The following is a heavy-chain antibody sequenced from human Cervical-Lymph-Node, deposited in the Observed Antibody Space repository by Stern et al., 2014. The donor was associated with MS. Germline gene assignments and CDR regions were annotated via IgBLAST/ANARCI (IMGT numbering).Heavy chain of an antibody. D-gene: IGHD3-9*01. CDR2: ILHSGST. Sequence: QVQLQQWGAGLLKPSETLSLTCGVYGGSFINYYWSWVRQPPGKGLEWIGEILHSGSTNYNPSLKSRGTISVATSKKQFSLNLSSVTAADTAIYYCVRRGDNDLLTGVTFDFWGQGTLVTVSS. CDR1: GGSFINYY. V-gene: IGHV4-34*12. J-gene: IGHJ4*02. CDR3: VRRGDNDLLTGVTFDF.